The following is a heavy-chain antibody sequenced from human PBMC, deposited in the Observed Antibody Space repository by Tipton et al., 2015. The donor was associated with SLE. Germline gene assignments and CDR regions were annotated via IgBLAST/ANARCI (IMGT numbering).Heavy chain of an antibody. Sequence: SLRLSCAASGFTFSLYWMSWLRQAPGKGLEWVASIKQRGSEEYYVDSVEGRFTISRDDAKNSLYLQMNSLRAEDTAVYYCARDYWGSGSSPFSDYWGQGTLVTVSS. V-gene: IGHV3-7*01. CDR3: ARDYWGSGSSPFSDY. J-gene: IGHJ4*02. CDR1: GFTFSLYW. D-gene: IGHD6-19*01. CDR2: IKQRGSEE.